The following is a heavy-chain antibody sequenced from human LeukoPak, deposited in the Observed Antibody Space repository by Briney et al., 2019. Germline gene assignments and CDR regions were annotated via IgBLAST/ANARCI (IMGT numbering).Heavy chain of an antibody. V-gene: IGHV1-24*01. Sequence: ASVKVSCKVSGYTLTELAMHWVRQAPGKGLEGIGGFDPKKGETIYTQQLQGRLTMPEDTSTDTAYMELSSLTSEDTAVYYCATPLGPLGLIPYYFAYWGQGTLVTVSS. J-gene: IGHJ4*02. CDR2: FDPKKGET. CDR3: ATPLGPLGLIPYYFAY. D-gene: IGHD2-21*01. CDR1: GYTLTELA.